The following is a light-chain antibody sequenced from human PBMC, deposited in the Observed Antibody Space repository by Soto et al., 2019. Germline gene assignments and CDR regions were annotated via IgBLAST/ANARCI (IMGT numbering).Light chain of an antibody. CDR2: WAS. V-gene: IGKV4-1*01. J-gene: IGKJ1*01. CDR1: QSLLYSSNNKNY. Sequence: DVLITQSPHSLAVSPGARATINRQSSQSLLYSSNNKNYLGWYQRNKGQPPKLXIHWASIRESGVPDRFSGSWYGTDFNLTISSLQTEDVAVYYCQQYYSPPWTFGQGTKVDIK. CDR3: QQYYSPPWT.